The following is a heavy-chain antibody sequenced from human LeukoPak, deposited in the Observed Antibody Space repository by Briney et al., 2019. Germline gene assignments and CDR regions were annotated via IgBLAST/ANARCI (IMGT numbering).Heavy chain of an antibody. CDR3: AKAATGTRNAFDI. D-gene: IGHD6-13*01. J-gene: IGHJ3*02. CDR1: GFTFDDYA. Sequence: GGSLRLSCVGSGFTFDDYAMHWIRQVPGTGLEWVAGITWNSDNMGYADSVKGRFTISRDNAKNTLYLQMNSLRAEDTAVYYCAKAATGTRNAFDIWGHGTMVTASS. CDR2: ITWNSDNM. V-gene: IGHV3-9*01.